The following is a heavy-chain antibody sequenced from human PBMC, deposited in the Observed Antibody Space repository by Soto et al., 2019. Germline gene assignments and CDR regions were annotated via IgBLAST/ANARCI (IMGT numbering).Heavy chain of an antibody. Sequence: SETLSLTVTVSCGSISSGGYCWILIRQHPGKGLELIGYIYYSGSTYYNPSLKSRVTISVDTSKNQFSLKLSSVTAVDTAVYYCARVTTIFGVVIIDYWGQGTLVTVSS. CDR2: IYYSGST. D-gene: IGHD3-3*01. J-gene: IGHJ4*02. V-gene: IGHV4-31*03. CDR3: ARVTTIFGVVIIDY. CDR1: CGSISSGGYC.